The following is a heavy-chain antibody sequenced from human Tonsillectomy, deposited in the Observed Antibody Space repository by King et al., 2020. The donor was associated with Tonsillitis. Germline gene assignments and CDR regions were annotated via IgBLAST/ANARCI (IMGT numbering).Heavy chain of an antibody. CDR3: AREQAYCSDGSCSYYFDF. V-gene: IGHV3-53*01. CDR2: IYSGGDT. Sequence: VQLVESGGGLIQPGGSLRLSCAASGFSVSDNYMNWVRQAPGTGLEWVSVIYSGGDTYYADSVKGRFTISRDNSKNTLYLQMNSLRAEDTAVYFCAREQAYCSDGSCSYYFDFWGQGTLVTVSS. J-gene: IGHJ4*02. CDR1: GFSVSDNY. D-gene: IGHD2-15*01.